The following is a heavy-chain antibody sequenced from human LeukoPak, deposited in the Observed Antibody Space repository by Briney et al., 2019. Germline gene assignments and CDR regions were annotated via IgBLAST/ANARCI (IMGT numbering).Heavy chain of an antibody. J-gene: IGHJ4*02. V-gene: IGHV4-34*01. D-gene: IGHD5-18*01. CDR2: INHSGST. CDR3: ARGLGYAGAHLDY. CDR1: GGSFSGYY. Sequence: SETLSLTCAVYGGSFSGYYWSWIRQPPGKGLEWIGEINHSGSTNYNPSLRSRVTISVDTSKNQFSLKLSSVTAADTAVYYCARGLGYAGAHLDYWGQGTLVTVSS.